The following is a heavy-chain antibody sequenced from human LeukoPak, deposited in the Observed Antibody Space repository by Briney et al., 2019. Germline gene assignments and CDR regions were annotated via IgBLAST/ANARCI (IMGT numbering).Heavy chain of an antibody. CDR3: ARGRGWVDH. Sequence: GGSLRLSCAASGFTFTAYAMSWFRQTPGRGLEWVANIHEDGSVTNYVDSVKGRFTISRDNARNSVYLQLNSLRAEDTALYYCARGRGWVDHWGQGTLVTVSS. CDR2: IHEDGSVT. D-gene: IGHD3-16*01. J-gene: IGHJ4*02. V-gene: IGHV3-7*01. CDR1: GFTFTAYA.